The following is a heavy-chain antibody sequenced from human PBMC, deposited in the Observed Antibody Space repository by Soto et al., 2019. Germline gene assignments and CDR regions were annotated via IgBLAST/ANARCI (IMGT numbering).Heavy chain of an antibody. V-gene: IGHV4-39*01. CDR2: MYYSWTT. CDR1: GGSISSSDFY. J-gene: IGHJ5*02. D-gene: IGHD3-22*01. CDR3: AVVDSTGNWCDP. Sequence: QLQLQESGPGLVKPSETLSLTCTVSGGSISSSDFYWGWLRQPPGNGLDFIGSMYYSWTTYYNPSLEKRITISVDTSKNQFPLKLISVTAADTAVYYCAVVDSTGNWCDPWGQGALVTVSS.